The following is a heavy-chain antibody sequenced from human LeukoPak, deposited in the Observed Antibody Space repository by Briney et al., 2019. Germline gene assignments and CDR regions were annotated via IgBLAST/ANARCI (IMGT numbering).Heavy chain of an antibody. CDR3: ARVGCSGGSCYTDY. Sequence: SETLSLTCTVSGGSISSSAYHWGWIRQPAGKGLEWIGRIYTSGSTNYNPSLKSRVTMSVDTSKNQFSLKLSSVTAADTAVYYCARVGCSGGSCYTDYWGQGTLVTVSS. D-gene: IGHD2-15*01. CDR2: IYTSGST. J-gene: IGHJ4*02. CDR1: GGSISSSAYH. V-gene: IGHV4-4*07.